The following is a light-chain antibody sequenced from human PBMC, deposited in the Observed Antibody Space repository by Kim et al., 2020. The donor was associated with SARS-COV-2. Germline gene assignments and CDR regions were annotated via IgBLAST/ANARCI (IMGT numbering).Light chain of an antibody. CDR2: DDS. J-gene: IGLJ1*01. CDR1: SSDVGGYNY. Sequence: QSTLTQPASVSGSPGQSITISCTGTSSDVGGYNYVSWYQQHPGKATKLMLDDDSKRPSGVSNRFSGYKSGNTASLTISGLQAEDEADYYCSSYTSSSNYVFGTGTKVTVL. CDR3: SSYTSSSNYV. V-gene: IGLV2-14*01.